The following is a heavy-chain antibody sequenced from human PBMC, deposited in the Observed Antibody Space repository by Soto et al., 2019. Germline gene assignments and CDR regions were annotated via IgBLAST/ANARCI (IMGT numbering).Heavy chain of an antibody. J-gene: IGHJ6*02. Sequence: TGGSLRLSCAASGFTFSSYAMHWVRQAPGKGLEWVAVISYDGSNKYYADSVKGQFTISRDNSKNTLYLQMNSLRAEDTAVYYCARDMARGYYDSSGYYPYYYYGMDVWGQGTTVTVSS. CDR2: ISYDGSNK. V-gene: IGHV3-30-3*01. D-gene: IGHD3-22*01. CDR1: GFTFSSYA. CDR3: ARDMARGYYDSSGYYPYYYYGMDV.